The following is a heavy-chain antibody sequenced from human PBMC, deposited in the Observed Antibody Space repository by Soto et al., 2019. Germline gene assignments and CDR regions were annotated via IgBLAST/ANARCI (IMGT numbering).Heavy chain of an antibody. J-gene: IGHJ3*02. V-gene: IGHV5-51*01. Sequence: GESLKISCKGSGYSFTSYWIGWVRQMPGKGLEWMGIIYPGDSDTRYSPSFQGQVTISADKSISTAYLQWSSLKASDAALYYCAIYYDILTGYYRRGGPDAFDIWGQGTMVTVSS. D-gene: IGHD3-9*01. CDR2: IYPGDSDT. CDR3: AIYYDILTGYYRRGGPDAFDI. CDR1: GYSFTSYW.